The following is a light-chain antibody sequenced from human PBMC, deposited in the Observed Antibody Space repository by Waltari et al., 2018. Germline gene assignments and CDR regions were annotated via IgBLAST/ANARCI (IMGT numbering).Light chain of an antibody. V-gene: IGKV1-27*01. J-gene: IGKJ1*01. Sequence: DIQMTQSPSSLSASIGDRVTITCRAGQGIDPFLAWYQQKPGKVPRLLIYSASILQRGVPSRFSGGGSGTDFTLTISSLQPEDVATYYCRKFDSAPWTFGQGTSVEIK. CDR3: RKFDSAPWT. CDR2: SAS. CDR1: QGIDPF.